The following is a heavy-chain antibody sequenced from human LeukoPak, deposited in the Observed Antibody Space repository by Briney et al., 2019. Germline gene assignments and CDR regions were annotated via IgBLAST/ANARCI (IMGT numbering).Heavy chain of an antibody. V-gene: IGHV1-69*04. J-gene: IGHJ3*02. CDR3: ARARTYCGGDCLAQPDDAFDI. Sequence: AASVKVSCKASGGTFSSYAISWVRQAPGQGLEWMGRIIPILGIANYAQKFQGRVPITADKSTSTAYMELSSLRSEDTAVYYCARARTYCGGDCLAQPDDAFDIWGQGTMVTVSS. D-gene: IGHD2-21*02. CDR1: GGTFSSYA. CDR2: IIPILGIA.